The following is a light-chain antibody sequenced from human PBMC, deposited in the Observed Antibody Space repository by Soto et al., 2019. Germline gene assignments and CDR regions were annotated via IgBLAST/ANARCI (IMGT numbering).Light chain of an antibody. V-gene: IGLV3-21*02. CDR2: DDS. J-gene: IGLJ7*01. CDR3: HVWDDSDHYV. CDR1: NIGSKS. Sequence: SYELTQPPSVSVAPGQTAIITCGEKNIGSKSVHWYQQKPGQGPVLVVYDDSDRPSRIPERFSGSKSGKVATLTISRVEAGDEADYYCHVWDDSDHYVFGSGTQLT.